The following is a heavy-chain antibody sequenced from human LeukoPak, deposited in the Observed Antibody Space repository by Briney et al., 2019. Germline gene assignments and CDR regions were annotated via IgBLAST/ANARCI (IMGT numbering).Heavy chain of an antibody. Sequence: SETLSLTCAVYGGSFSNYYWSWIRQPPGKGLEWIVEINDSGRINYNPSLMSRVTISVDTSKNQFSLRLTSVTARDTAVYYCARRWNYGRNYYIDVWGKGATVSVSS. J-gene: IGHJ6*03. CDR2: INDSGRI. CDR3: ARRWNYGRNYYIDV. D-gene: IGHD1-7*01. V-gene: IGHV4-34*01. CDR1: GGSFSNYY.